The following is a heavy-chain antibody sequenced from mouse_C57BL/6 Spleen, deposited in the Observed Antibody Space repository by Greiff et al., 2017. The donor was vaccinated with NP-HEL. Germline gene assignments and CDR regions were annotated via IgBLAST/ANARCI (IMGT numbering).Heavy chain of an antibody. CDR3: ARILYDAPTAY. J-gene: IGHJ3*01. V-gene: IGHV1-55*01. Sequence: QVQLQQPGAELVKPGASVKMSCKASGYTFTSYWITWVKQRPGQGLEWIGDIYPGSGNTNYNEKFKSKATLTVDTSSSTAYMQLSSLTSEDSAVYYCARILYDAPTAYWGQGTLVTVSA. CDR2: IYPGSGNT. D-gene: IGHD2-3*01. CDR1: GYTFTSYW.